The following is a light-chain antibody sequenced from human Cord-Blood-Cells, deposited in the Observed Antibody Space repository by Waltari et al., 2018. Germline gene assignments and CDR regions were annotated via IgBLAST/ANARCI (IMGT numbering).Light chain of an antibody. CDR1: SSEFGSFNL. CDR3: CSYAGSSTFV. V-gene: IGLV2-23*03. CDR2: EGS. Sequence: QSALTQPASVSASPGQPTSIPCPGTSSEFGSFNLVSWYQQHPAKAPKLMIYEGSKRPSGVSNRFSGSKSGNTASLTISGLQAEDEADYYCCSYAGSSTFVFGTGTKVTVL. J-gene: IGLJ1*01.